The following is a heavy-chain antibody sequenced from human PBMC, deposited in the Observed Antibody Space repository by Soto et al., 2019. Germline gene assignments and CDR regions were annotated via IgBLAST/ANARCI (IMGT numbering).Heavy chain of an antibody. CDR2: ISGSGGST. Sequence: GGSLRLSCAASGFTFSSYAMSWVRQAPGKGLEWVSAISGSGGSTYYADSVKGRFTISRDNSKNTLYLQMNSLRAEDTAVYYCAKEGDIVATIWGGYCSGGSCSAPGYYMDVWGKGTTVTVSS. CDR3: AKEGDIVATIWGGYCSGGSCSAPGYYMDV. D-gene: IGHD2-15*01. V-gene: IGHV3-23*01. J-gene: IGHJ6*03. CDR1: GFTFSSYA.